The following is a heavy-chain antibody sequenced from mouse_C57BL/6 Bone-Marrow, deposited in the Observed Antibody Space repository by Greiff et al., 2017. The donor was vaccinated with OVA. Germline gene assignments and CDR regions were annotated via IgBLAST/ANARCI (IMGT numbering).Heavy chain of an antibody. CDR1: GYTFTDYY. V-gene: IGHV1-26*01. D-gene: IGHD2-3*01. CDR2: INPNNGGT. J-gene: IGHJ2*01. Sequence: EVQLQQSGPELVKPGASVKISCKASGYTFTDYYMNWVKQSHGKSLEWIGDINPNNGGTSYNQKFKGKATLTVDKSSSTAYMELRSLTSEDSAVYYCARGGYYGYYWGRGTTLTVSS. CDR3: ARGGYYGYY.